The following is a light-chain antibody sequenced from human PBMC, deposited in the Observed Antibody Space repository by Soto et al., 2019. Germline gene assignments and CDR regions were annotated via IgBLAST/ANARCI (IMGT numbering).Light chain of an antibody. J-gene: IGLJ1*01. CDR3: CSYAGSSTPLI. Sequence: QSALTQPASVSGSPGQSITISCTGTSSDVGSYNLVSWYQQHPGEAPKLMIYEVSKRPSGVCNRFSGSNSGNTASLTISGLQVGNEADYYCCSYAGSSTPLIFGTGTKVPVL. V-gene: IGLV2-23*02. CDR1: SSDVGSYNL. CDR2: EVS.